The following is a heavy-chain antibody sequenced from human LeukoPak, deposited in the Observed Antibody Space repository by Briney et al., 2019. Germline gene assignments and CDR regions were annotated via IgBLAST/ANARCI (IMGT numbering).Heavy chain of an antibody. CDR3: AVNSTKHTFDI. CDR1: GGPISTYY. Sequence: PSETLSLTYTVSGGPISTYYWRWTPQSPGKGREWIRSIYYSGSTNYNPSLKSRVTISVDTSKNQFSLELSSVTAADTAVYYWAVNSTKHTFDIWGQGTMVTVSS. J-gene: IGHJ3*02. D-gene: IGHD1-1*01. V-gene: IGHV4-59*08. CDR2: IYYSGST.